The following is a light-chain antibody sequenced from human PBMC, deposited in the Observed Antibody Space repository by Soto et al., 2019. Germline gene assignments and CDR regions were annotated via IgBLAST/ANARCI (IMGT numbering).Light chain of an antibody. CDR2: GVS. CDR3: YSSRSSSSTFYV. Sequence: QSVLTQPASVSGSPGQSITISCAGTSSDIGGSNYVSWYQQHPGKAPKLMIYGVSNRPSGVSNRFSGSKSGNTASLTISGLHAEDEADYFCYSSRSSSSTFYVFGTGTKLTVL. CDR1: SSDIGGSNY. J-gene: IGLJ1*01. V-gene: IGLV2-14*03.